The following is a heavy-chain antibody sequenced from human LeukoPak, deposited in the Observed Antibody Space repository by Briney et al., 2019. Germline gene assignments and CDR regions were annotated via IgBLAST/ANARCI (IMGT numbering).Heavy chain of an antibody. CDR3: ARDKGSGSYSAFDI. CDR1: GFTFSSYS. D-gene: IGHD3-10*01. Sequence: KAGGSLRLSCAASGFTFSSYSMNWVRQAPGKGLEWVSSISSSSSYIYYADSVKGRFTISRDNAKNSLYLQMNSLRAEDTAVYYCARDKGSGSYSAFDIWGQGTMVTVSS. J-gene: IGHJ3*02. V-gene: IGHV3-21*01. CDR2: ISSSSSYI.